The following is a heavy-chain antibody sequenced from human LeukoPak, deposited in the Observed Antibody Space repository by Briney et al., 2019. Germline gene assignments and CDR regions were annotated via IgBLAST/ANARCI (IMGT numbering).Heavy chain of an antibody. CDR3: ARGYSGSYRVDY. D-gene: IGHD1-26*01. J-gene: IGHJ4*02. CDR1: GFTFSSYW. Sequence: GGSLGLSCAASGFTFSSYWMHWVRQAPGKGLVWVSRISSDGSSTTYADSVKGRFTISRDNAKNTLYLQMNSPRAEDTAVYYCARGYSGSYRVDYWGQGTLVTVSS. V-gene: IGHV3-74*01. CDR2: ISSDGSST.